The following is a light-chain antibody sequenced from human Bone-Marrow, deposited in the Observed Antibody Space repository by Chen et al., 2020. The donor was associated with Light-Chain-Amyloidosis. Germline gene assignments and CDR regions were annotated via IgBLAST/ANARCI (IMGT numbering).Light chain of an antibody. CDR1: SSDVGAYNY. Sequence: QSALTQPASVSGSPGPSITISCPVTSSDVGAYNYVSWFQHHPGKAPTLMIYGVSNRPSGVSNRFSGSKSGNTASLTISGLQAEDEADYYCSSYTGSSTLYVFGTGTKVTVL. CDR2: GVS. CDR3: SSYTGSSTLYV. V-gene: IGLV2-14*03. J-gene: IGLJ1*01.